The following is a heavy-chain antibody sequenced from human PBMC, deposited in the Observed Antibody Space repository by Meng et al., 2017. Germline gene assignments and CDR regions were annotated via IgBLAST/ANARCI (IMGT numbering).Heavy chain of an antibody. V-gene: IGHV3-30*04. J-gene: IGHJ4*02. D-gene: IGHD1-26*01. CDR1: GFTFSSYA. Sequence: GQLGESGGGVVQPGRSLRLSWAASGFTFSSYAMHWVRQAPGKGLEWVAVISYDGSNKYYADSVKGRFTISRDNSKNTLYLQMNSLRAEDTAVYYCARDLRGASDYWGQGTLVTVSS. CDR2: ISYDGSNK. CDR3: ARDLRGASDY.